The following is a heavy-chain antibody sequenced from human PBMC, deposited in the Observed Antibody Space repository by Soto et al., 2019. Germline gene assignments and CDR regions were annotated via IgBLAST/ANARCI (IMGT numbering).Heavy chain of an antibody. CDR3: ARGYVLVPAPIRDDAFDI. J-gene: IGHJ3*02. D-gene: IGHD2-2*01. CDR2: VDPSGVST. CDR1: GYTFTSYY. Sequence: QVQLVQSGAEVKKPGASVKVSCKASGYTFTSYYMHWVRQAPGQGVEWMGIVDPSGVSTTYPQKFQGRVSITRDTSTSTVYMELSSLTSEDTAVYYCARGYVLVPAPIRDDAFDIWGQGTMVTVS. V-gene: IGHV1-46*01.